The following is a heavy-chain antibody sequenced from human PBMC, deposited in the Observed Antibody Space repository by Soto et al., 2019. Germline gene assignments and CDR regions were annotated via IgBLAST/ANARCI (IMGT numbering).Heavy chain of an antibody. D-gene: IGHD3-3*01. Sequence: ASVKVSCKASRYTFTGYYMHWVRQAHRQGLEWMGWINPNTCGTNYAQKFQGRVTMTRDTSVSTAYMELSRLRSADTAVYYCARRAYYDFWSGYGGLDYCGKGPRVTVST. CDR1: RYTFTGYY. J-gene: IGHJ4*02. V-gene: IGHV1-2*02. CDR2: INPNTCGT. CDR3: ARRAYYDFWSGYGGLDY.